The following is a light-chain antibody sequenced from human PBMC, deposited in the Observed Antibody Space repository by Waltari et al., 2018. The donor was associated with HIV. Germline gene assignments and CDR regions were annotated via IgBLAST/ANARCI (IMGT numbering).Light chain of an antibody. CDR2: RSD. Sequence: QSVLTQPPSTSGTPGQGVTISCSGSSSNIGRHYVYWYRHLPGTTPKLLIYRSDQRPLGVPDRFSATKSGTAASLAISGLQAEDEAVYYCAAWDHGLTGPNWVFGGGTRLTVL. V-gene: IGLV1-47*01. CDR1: SSNIGRHY. J-gene: IGLJ3*02. CDR3: AAWDHGLTGPNWV.